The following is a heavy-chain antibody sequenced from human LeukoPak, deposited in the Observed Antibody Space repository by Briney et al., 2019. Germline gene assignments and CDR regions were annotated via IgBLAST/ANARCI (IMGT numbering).Heavy chain of an antibody. CDR2: MNPNSGNT. CDR3: ARGLRGSPAFDY. J-gene: IGHJ4*02. Sequence: LWASVKVSCKASGYTFTSYDINWVRQATGQGLEWMGWMNPNSGNTGYAQKFQGRVTMTRNTSISTAYMELSSLRSEDTAVYYCARGLRGSPAFDYWGQGTLVTVSS. CDR1: GYTFTSYD. V-gene: IGHV1-8*01. D-gene: IGHD2-2*01.